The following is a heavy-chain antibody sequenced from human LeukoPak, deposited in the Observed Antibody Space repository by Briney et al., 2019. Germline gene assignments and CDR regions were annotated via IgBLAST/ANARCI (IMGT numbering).Heavy chain of an antibody. V-gene: IGHV3-49*04. D-gene: IGHD6-19*01. CDR1: GFTFGDYA. CDR3: SFRYSSDDY. J-gene: IGHJ4*02. CDR2: TRSKAYGGTT. Sequence: PGGSLRLSCTASGFTFGDYAMSWVRPAPGKGLEWVGFTRSKAYGGTTEYAASVKGRFTISRDDSKSIAYLQMNSLKTEDTAVYYCSFRYSSDDYWGQGTLVTVSS.